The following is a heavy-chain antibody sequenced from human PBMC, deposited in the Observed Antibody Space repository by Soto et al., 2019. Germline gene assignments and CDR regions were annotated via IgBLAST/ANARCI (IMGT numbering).Heavy chain of an antibody. J-gene: IGHJ5*02. Sequence: ASVKVSCKASGYTFTSYDINWVRQATGQGLEWMGWMNPNSGNTGYAQKFQGRVTMTRNTSISTAYMELSSLRSEDTAVYYCARDAYYGSGSYYSAQSFDPWGQGTLVTVSS. V-gene: IGHV1-8*01. CDR1: GYTFTSYD. CDR3: ARDAYYGSGSYYSAQSFDP. D-gene: IGHD3-10*01. CDR2: MNPNSGNT.